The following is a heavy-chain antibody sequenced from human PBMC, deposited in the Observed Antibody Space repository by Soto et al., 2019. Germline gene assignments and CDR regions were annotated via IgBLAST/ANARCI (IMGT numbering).Heavy chain of an antibody. CDR1: GFTLSSYA. J-gene: IGHJ1*01. CDR3: AKGVPGIAVAGTGYFQH. CDR2: ISGSGDST. D-gene: IGHD6-19*01. V-gene: IGHV3-23*01. Sequence: LRLSYAASGFTLSSYAMSWGRQAPGKGLEWVSGISGSGDSTYYADSVKGRFTISRDNSKNTLYLQMNSLRAEDTAVYYCAKGVPGIAVAGTGYFQHWGQGTLVTVSS.